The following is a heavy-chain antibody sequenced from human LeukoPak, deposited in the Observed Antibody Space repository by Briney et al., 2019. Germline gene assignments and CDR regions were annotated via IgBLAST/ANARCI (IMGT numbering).Heavy chain of an antibody. CDR3: ARGLSKWFGGYYYGMDV. CDR1: GGSFSGYY. J-gene: IGHJ6*02. Sequence: PSETLSLTCAVYGGSFSGYYWSWIRQPPGKGLEWIGEINHSRSTNYNPSLKSRVTISVDTSKNQFSLKLSSVTAADTAVYYCARGLSKWFGGYYYGMDVWGQGTTVTVSS. V-gene: IGHV4-34*01. D-gene: IGHD3-10*01. CDR2: INHSRST.